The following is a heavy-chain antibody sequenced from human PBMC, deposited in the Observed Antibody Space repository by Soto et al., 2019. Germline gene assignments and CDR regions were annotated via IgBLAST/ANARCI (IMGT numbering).Heavy chain of an antibody. CDR3: VRGGGAYAGSSLWFDS. Sequence: GGSLRLSCSASGFTFSHSAMHWVRQAPGKGLEYVAAIGSTGASTYYPGSVKGRFIISRDNSKNTLFLQMNSLRPEDTGVYYCVRGGGAYAGSSLWFDSWGQGTLVTVSS. V-gene: IGHV3-64D*06. CDR2: IGSTGAST. J-gene: IGHJ5*01. CDR1: GFTFSHSA. D-gene: IGHD3-16*01.